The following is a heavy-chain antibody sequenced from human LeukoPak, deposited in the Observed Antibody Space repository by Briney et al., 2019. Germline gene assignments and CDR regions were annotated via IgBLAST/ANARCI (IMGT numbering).Heavy chain of an antibody. Sequence: GGSLRLSCAASGFTFSSHSMNWVRQAPGKGLEWVSSISSSSSYIYYADSVKGRFTISRDNAKNSLYLQVNSLRAEDTAVYYCARDKSCSSTSCYPSYYGMDVWGQGTTVTVSS. V-gene: IGHV3-21*01. CDR1: GFTFSSHS. CDR3: ARDKSCSSTSCYPSYYGMDV. D-gene: IGHD2-2*01. J-gene: IGHJ6*02. CDR2: ISSSSSYI.